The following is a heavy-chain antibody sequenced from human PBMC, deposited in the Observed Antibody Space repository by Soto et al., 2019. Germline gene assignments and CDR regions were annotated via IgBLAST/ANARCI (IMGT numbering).Heavy chain of an antibody. CDR3: AKGVPPYYYDSSGYSYGYFDY. V-gene: IGHV3-30*18. CDR2: ISYDGSNK. D-gene: IGHD3-22*01. Sequence: GGSLRLSCAASGFTFSSYVMHWVRQAPGKGLEWVAVISYDGSNKYYADSVKGRFTISRDNSKNTLYLQMNSLRAEDTAVYYCAKGVPPYYYDSSGYSYGYFDYWGQGTLVTVSS. CDR1: GFTFSSYV. J-gene: IGHJ4*02.